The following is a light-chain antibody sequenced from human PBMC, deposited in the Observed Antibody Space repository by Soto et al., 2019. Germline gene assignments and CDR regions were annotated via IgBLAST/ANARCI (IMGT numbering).Light chain of an antibody. J-gene: IGKJ1*01. V-gene: IGKV1-39*01. Sequence: DIQMTQSPSSLSASVGDRVTIACRASQNITNYLHWYQQKPGKAPKLLIYDASSLQSGVPSRFSGSGSETDFTLTISSLQLEDFATYYCQQSYSAPPTFGQGTKVEIK. CDR3: QQSYSAPPT. CDR1: QNITNY. CDR2: DAS.